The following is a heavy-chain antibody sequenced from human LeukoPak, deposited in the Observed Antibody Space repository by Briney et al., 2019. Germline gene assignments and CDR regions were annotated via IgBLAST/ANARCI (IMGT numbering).Heavy chain of an antibody. CDR3: ARAPCSSTSCYEVVGY. V-gene: IGHV1-18*01. CDR2: ISAYNGNT. D-gene: IGHD2-2*01. CDR1: GYTFTSYG. Sequence: GASVKVSCKASGYTFTSYGISWVRQAPGQGLEWMGWISAYNGNTNYAQKLQGRVTMTTDTSTSTAYMELRSLRSDDTAVYYCARAPCSSTSCYEVVGYWGQGTLVTVSS. J-gene: IGHJ4*02.